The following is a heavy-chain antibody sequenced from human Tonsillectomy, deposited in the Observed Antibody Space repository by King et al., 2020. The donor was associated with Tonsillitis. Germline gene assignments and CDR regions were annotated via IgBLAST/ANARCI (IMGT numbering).Heavy chain of an antibody. J-gene: IGHJ4*02. Sequence: QLVQSGGGLVQPGGSLKLSCAASGFTFSGSAMHWVRQASGKGLEWGGRIRTKANSYATAYAASVKGRFTISRDDSKNTAYLQMNSLKTEDTAVYYCTRHEESGANWGQGTLVTVSS. V-gene: IGHV3-73*01. CDR2: IRTKANSYAT. CDR1: GFTFSGSA. CDR3: TRHEESGAN.